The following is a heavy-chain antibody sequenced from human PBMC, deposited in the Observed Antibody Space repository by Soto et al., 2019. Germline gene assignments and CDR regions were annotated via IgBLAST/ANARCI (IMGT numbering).Heavy chain of an antibody. D-gene: IGHD2-21*01. CDR2: INPIFGTA. CDR1: GGTFSSYA. CDR3: ASHYSQDGYNVD. V-gene: IGHV1-69*01. J-gene: IGHJ4*02. Sequence: QVQLVQSGAEVKKPGSSVKVSCKASGGTFSSYAISWVRQAPGQGLEWMGGINPIFGTANYAEKFQGRVTITADESTSTAYRELSSMRSEHTAVYFCASHYSQDGYNVDCGQGTLVTVSS.